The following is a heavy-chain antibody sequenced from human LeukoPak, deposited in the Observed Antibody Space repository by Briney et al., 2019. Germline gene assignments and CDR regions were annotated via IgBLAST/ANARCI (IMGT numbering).Heavy chain of an antibody. J-gene: IGHJ6*03. CDR1: GGSISSYY. V-gene: IGHV4-59*01. CDR3: ARTTEGGYSYGYFYYYYMDV. D-gene: IGHD5-18*01. CDR2: IYYTGST. Sequence: SETLSLTCTVSGGSISSYYWSWIRQPPGKGLEWIGYIYYTGSTNYKSSLKSRVTISVDTSKNQFSLKLSSVTAADTAVYYCARTTEGGYSYGYFYYYYMDVWGKGATVTISS.